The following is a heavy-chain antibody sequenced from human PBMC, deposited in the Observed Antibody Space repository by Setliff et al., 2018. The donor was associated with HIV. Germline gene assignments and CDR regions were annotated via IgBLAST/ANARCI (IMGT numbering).Heavy chain of an antibody. Sequence: SETLSLTCNVSGGSISGYYWGWVRQPPGKGLEWIGNVHFSGTTYYNPSLKSRVTISVDPSQNQFSLRLISVTAADAAMYYCARPSLGIGGGSKFDSWGQGTLVTVSS. CDR3: ARPSLGIGGGSKFDS. D-gene: IGHD3-3*01. V-gene: IGHV4-39*01. J-gene: IGHJ4*02. CDR2: VHFSGTT. CDR1: GGSISGYY.